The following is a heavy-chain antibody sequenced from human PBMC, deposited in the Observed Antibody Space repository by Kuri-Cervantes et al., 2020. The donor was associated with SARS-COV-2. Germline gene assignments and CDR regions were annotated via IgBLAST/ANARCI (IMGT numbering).Heavy chain of an antibody. CDR2: IFSNDEK. CDR1: GGSISSGGYS. CDR3: ARIRHSSSWYRDY. Sequence: ETLSLTCAVSGGSISSGGYSWSWIRQPPGKALEWLAHIFSNDEKSYSTSLKSRLTISKDTSKSQVVLTMTNMDPVDTATYYCARIRHSSSWYRDYWGQGTLVTVSS. V-gene: IGHV2-26*01. J-gene: IGHJ4*02. D-gene: IGHD6-13*01.